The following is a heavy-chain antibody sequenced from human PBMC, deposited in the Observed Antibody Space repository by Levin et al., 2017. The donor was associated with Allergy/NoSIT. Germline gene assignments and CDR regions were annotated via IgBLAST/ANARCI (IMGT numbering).Heavy chain of an antibody. CDR2: IYTSGST. CDR1: GGSISSGSYY. D-gene: IGHD3-10*01. CDR3: ARGERYYGSGSYYRV. V-gene: IGHV4-61*02. Sequence: SETLSLTCTVSGGSISSGSYYWSWIRQPAGKGLEWIGRIYTSGSTNYNPSLKSRVTISVDTSKNQFSLKLSSVTAADTAVYYCARGERYYGSGSYYRVWGQGTLVTVSS. J-gene: IGHJ4*02.